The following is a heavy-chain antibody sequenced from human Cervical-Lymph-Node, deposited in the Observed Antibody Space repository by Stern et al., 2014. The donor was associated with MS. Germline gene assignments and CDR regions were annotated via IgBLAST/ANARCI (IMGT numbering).Heavy chain of an antibody. CDR3: ASHPSGDYYFDY. D-gene: IGHD2-21*02. J-gene: IGHJ4*02. Sequence: QLQLQESGPGLVKPSPTLSLTCTVSGGSISSGDYYWSWLRQPPGKGLEWIGYIYYSGSTYYKPSLKSRVTISVDTSKNQFSLKLSSVTAADTAVYYCASHPSGDYYFDYWGQGTLVTVSS. CDR2: IYYSGST. V-gene: IGHV4-30-4*01. CDR1: GGSISSGDYY.